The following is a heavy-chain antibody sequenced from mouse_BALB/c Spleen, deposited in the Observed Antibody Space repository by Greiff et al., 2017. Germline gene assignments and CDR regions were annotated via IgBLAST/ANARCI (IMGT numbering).Heavy chain of an antibody. V-gene: IGHV1-74*01. Sequence: QVQLQQSGPQLVRPGASVKISCKASGYSFTSYWMHWVKQRPGQGLEWIGMIDPSDSETRLNQKFKDKATLTVDKSSSTAYMQLSSPTSEDSAVYYCAIQDSSRFAYWGQGTLVTVAA. J-gene: IGHJ3*01. D-gene: IGHD3-2*01. CDR1: GYSFTSYW. CDR2: IDPSDSET. CDR3: AIQDSSRFAY.